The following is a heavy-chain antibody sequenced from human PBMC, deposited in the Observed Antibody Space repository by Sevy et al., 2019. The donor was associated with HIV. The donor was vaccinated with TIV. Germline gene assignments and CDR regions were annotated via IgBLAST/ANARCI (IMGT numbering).Heavy chain of an antibody. J-gene: IGHJ4*02. CDR3: ARDAGATNSGDYIWPFDY. D-gene: IGHD3-3*01. V-gene: IGHV3-30-3*01. Sequence: GGSLRLSCAASGFTFSRYAMHWVRQAPGKGLEWLGPISYNGNYTYYADSVKGRFTISRDNSKNTLYLQMNSLRAEDTAVYYCARDAGATNSGDYIWPFDYWGQGTLVTVSS. CDR2: ISYNGNYT. CDR1: GFTFSRYA.